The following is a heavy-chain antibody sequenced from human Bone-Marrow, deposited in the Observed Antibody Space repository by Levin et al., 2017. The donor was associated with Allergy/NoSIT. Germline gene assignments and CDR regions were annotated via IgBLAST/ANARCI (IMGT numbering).Heavy chain of an antibody. V-gene: IGHV4-59*01. CDR1: GDSIGTYY. CDR2: VHYTGSP. CDR3: ARVHLGRPYFFYYMDL. Sequence: SETLSLTCTVSGDSIGTYYWGWIRQPPGRGLEWVGHVHYTGSPKYNPSLEGRVTISRDTSKNRFSLRLTSVTAADTAVYFCARVHLGRPYFFYYMDLWGKGTAVTVS. J-gene: IGHJ6*03. D-gene: IGHD3-3*01.